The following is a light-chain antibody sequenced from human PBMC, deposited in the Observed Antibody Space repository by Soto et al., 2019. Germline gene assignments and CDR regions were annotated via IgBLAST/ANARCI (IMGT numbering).Light chain of an antibody. J-gene: IGKJ4*01. CDR1: QSVRSSN. Sequence: IVLTQSPGTLSLSPGERATLSCRASQSVRSSNLAWYQQKPGQAPRLLIYGASSRATGIPDRFSGSGSGTDFTLTISRLEPEDFAVYYCQQYGSSPLTFGGGTKVDIK. V-gene: IGKV3-20*01. CDR3: QQYGSSPLT. CDR2: GAS.